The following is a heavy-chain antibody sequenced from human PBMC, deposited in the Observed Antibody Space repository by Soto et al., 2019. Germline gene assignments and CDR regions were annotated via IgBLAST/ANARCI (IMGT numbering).Heavy chain of an antibody. Sequence: QVQLQESGPGLVKPSQTLSLTCTVSGGSISSGGYYWSWIRQHPGEGLVWIGYIYYSGNTYYNPSLKSRVTISVDTSKNQFSLKLSSVTAADTAVYYCARDGRITMIRGVTGMDVWGQGTTVTVSS. CDR3: ARDGRITMIRGVTGMDV. J-gene: IGHJ6*02. D-gene: IGHD3-10*01. V-gene: IGHV4-31*03. CDR2: IYYSGNT. CDR1: GGSISSGGYY.